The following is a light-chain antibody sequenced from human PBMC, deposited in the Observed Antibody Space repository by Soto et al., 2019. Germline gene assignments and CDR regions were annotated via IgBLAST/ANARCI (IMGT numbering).Light chain of an antibody. V-gene: IGLV2-14*01. J-gene: IGLJ1*01. CDR2: QVT. CDR1: SSDLAIYNY. CDR3: SSYTDSSNYV. Sequence: QSVLTRPASVSGSPGQSITISRTGTSSDLAIYNYVSWYQQQPGKAPKLMIYQVTNRPSGVSNRFSGSRSGNTASLTISGLQAEDEADYYCSSYTDSSNYVFGTGTKV.